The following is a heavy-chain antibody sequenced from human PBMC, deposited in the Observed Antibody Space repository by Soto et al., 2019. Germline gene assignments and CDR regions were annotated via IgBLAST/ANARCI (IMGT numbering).Heavy chain of an antibody. D-gene: IGHD6-13*01. CDR2: IWNDGNGY. J-gene: IGHJ6*02. CDR3: ARRQISPPTRGAASARGGMDV. Sequence: QVQLVESGGGVVQPGRSLRLSCAASGFNFNNYGMHWVRQAPGKGLEWVAVIWNDGNGYYYANSVKGRFTISRDNSKNNAYTQKRKLRTEDTAVYYCARRQISPPTRGAASARGGMDVWGQGTTVTVSS. V-gene: IGHV3-33*01. CDR1: GFNFNNYG.